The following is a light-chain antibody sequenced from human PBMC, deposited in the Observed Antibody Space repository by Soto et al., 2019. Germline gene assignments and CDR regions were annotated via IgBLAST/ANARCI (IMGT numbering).Light chain of an antibody. CDR1: QSVSSN. J-gene: IGKJ4*01. V-gene: IGKV3-15*01. CDR3: QQYNSWPLT. CDR2: GAS. Sequence: EIVMTQSPATLSVSPGERATLSCRASQSVSSNLAWYQQKPGQAPGLLIYGASTRATGVPARFSGSGSGTEFTRTISSLQSADFAIYYCQQYNSWPLTCGGGTKVEIK.